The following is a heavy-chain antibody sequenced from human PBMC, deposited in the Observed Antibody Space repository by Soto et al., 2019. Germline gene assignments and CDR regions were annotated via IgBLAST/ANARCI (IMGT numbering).Heavy chain of an antibody. J-gene: IGHJ3*02. CDR2: IYYSGST. CDR3: ARRWEEYSTPGGAFDI. D-gene: IGHD6-6*01. CDR1: GGSISSYY. Sequence: QVQLQESGPGLVKPSETLSLTCTVSGGSISSYYWSWIRQPPGKGLEWIGYIYYSGSTNHNPSLKSRVTISVDTSKNQFSLKLSSVTAADTAVYYCARRWEEYSTPGGAFDIWGQGTMVTVSS. V-gene: IGHV4-59*08.